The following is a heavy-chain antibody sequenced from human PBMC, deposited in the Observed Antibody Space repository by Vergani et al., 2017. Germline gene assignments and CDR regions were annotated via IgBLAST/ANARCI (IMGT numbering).Heavy chain of an antibody. Sequence: QVRLQESGPGLVKPSETLSLTCSVSGSSISSGDYYWSWIRQPPGKGLEWIGYIYYSGSTYYNPSLKSRVTISVDTSKNQFSLKLSSVTAADTAVYYCARLEWELGGWFDPWGQGTLVTVSS. D-gene: IGHD1-26*01. CDR1: GSSISSGDYY. V-gene: IGHV4-30-4*08. CDR3: ARLEWELGGWFDP. CDR2: IYYSGST. J-gene: IGHJ5*02.